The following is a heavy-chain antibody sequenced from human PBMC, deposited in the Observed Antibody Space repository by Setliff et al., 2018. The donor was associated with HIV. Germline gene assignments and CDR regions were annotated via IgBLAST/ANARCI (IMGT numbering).Heavy chain of an antibody. CDR2: ISHSGST. Sequence: SETLSLTCTVSGGSISSHYWSWIRQPPGKGLEWIGSISHSGSTYYNPSLKSRVTISVDTSKNQFSLKLSSVTAADTAVYYCARGAYGSGSYPSFGLDYWGQGTLVTVSS. J-gene: IGHJ4*02. CDR3: ARGAYGSGSYPSFGLDY. V-gene: IGHV4-59*08. D-gene: IGHD3-10*01. CDR1: GGSISSHY.